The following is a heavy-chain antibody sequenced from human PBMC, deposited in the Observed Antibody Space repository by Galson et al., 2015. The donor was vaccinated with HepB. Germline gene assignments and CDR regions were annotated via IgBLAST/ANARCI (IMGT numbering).Heavy chain of an antibody. V-gene: IGHV3-21*01. CDR2: ISSSSSYI. Sequence: SLRLSCAAFGFTFSSYSMNWVRQAPGKGLEWVSSISSSSSYIYYADSVKGRFTISRDNAKNSLYLQMNSLRAEDTAVYYCAREPGGVGYCSGGSCNELFDYWGQGTLVTVSS. CDR3: AREPGGVGYCSGGSCNELFDY. J-gene: IGHJ4*02. D-gene: IGHD2-15*01. CDR1: GFTFSSYS.